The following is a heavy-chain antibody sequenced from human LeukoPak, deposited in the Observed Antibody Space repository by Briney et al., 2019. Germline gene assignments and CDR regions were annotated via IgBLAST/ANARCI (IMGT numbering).Heavy chain of an antibody. V-gene: IGHV1-8*01. Sequence: ASVKVSCKASGYTFTSYDINWVRQATGQGLEWMGWMNPNSGNTGYAQKFQGRVTMTRNTSISTAYMELSSLRSEDTAVYYCARGREYDHVWGSYRPMPPDYWGQGTLVTVSS. D-gene: IGHD3-16*02. CDR2: MNPNSGNT. CDR3: ARGREYDHVWGSYRPMPPDY. CDR1: GYTFTSYD. J-gene: IGHJ4*02.